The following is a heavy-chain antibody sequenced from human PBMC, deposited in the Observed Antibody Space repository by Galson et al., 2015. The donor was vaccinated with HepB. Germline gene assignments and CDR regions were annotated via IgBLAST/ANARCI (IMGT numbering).Heavy chain of an antibody. V-gene: IGHV3-23*01. CDR3: AKDLYIFIVGANWDY. J-gene: IGHJ4*02. Sequence: SLRLSCAASGFTFSSYAMSWVRQAPGKGLEWVSAISGSGGSTYYADSVKGRFTISRDNSKNTLYLQMNSLRAEDTAVYYCAKDLYIFIVGANWDYWGQGTLVTVSS. CDR2: ISGSGGST. D-gene: IGHD1-26*01. CDR1: GFTFSSYA.